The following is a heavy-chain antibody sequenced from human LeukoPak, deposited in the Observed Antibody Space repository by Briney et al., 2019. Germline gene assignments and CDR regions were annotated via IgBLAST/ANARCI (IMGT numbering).Heavy chain of an antibody. CDR3: AMDNCSSTSCYTYYYYGMDV. CDR1: GFTFSSYW. J-gene: IGHJ6*02. D-gene: IGHD2-2*02. Sequence: PGGSLRLSCTASGFTFSSYWMHWVRQAPGKGLVWVSRINSDGGSTSYADSVKGRFTISRDNAKNTLYLQMNSLRAEDTAVYYCAMDNCSSTSCYTYYYYGMDVWGQGTTVTVSS. CDR2: INSDGGST. V-gene: IGHV3-74*01.